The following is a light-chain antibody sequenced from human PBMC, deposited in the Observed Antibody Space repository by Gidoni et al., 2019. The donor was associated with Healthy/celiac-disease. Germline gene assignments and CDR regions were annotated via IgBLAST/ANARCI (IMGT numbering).Light chain of an antibody. CDR3: QQSYSTPRT. V-gene: IGKV1-39*01. J-gene: IGKJ1*01. CDR1: QSISSY. Sequence: DIQMTQSPSPLSASVGDRVTITCRASQSISSYLNWYQQKPGKAPTLLIYAASSLQSGVPSRFSGSGSGTDFTLTISSLQPEDFAAYYCQQSYSTPRTFXQXTKVEIK. CDR2: AAS.